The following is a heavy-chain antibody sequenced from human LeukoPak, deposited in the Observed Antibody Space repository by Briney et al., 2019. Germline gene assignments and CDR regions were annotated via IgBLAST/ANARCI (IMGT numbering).Heavy chain of an antibody. D-gene: IGHD5-12*01. CDR1: GYNFASSW. CDR2: VYPADRDT. CDR3: ARGGRLPLDY. V-gene: IGHV5-51*01. J-gene: IGHJ4*02. Sequence: GESLKISCKGSGYNFASSWIAWMRQMPGQGLEWMGMVYPADRDTTYSPSFQGQVTISADKSISTAYLQWSSLKASDTAMYYCARGGRLPLDYWGQGTLVTVSS.